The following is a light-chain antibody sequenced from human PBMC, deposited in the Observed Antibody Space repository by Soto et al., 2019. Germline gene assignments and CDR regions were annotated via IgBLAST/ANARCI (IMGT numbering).Light chain of an antibody. CDR3: TSFTTTNTWV. J-gene: IGLJ3*02. CDR2: EVT. V-gene: IGLV2-14*01. CDR1: SSDVGSYNF. Sequence: QSALTQPNSASGSPGQSITISCTATSSDVGSYNFVSWFQQHPGKAPKLIIYEVTNRPSGVSDRFSGSKSGNTASLTISGLQAEDEADYYCTSFTTTNTWVFGGGTKVTVL.